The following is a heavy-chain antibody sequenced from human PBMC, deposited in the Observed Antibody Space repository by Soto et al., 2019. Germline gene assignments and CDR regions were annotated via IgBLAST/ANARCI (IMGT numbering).Heavy chain of an antibody. J-gene: IGHJ6*02. CDR3: ARGPRQLGGSYYYGVDV. V-gene: IGHV4-31*03. CDR2: IYDSGST. Sequence: SETLSLTCSVSGGSISSGGFYWTWIRQHPGKGLEWIGFIYDSGSTYYNASLQSRVTISADTSKNRFFLNLSSLTAADTAIYYCARGPRQLGGSYYYGVDVWGQGTTVTVSS. CDR1: GGSISSGGFY. D-gene: IGHD1-1*01.